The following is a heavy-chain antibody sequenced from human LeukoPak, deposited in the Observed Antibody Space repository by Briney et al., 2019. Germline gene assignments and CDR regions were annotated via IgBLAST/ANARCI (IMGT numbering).Heavy chain of an antibody. J-gene: IGHJ4*02. V-gene: IGHV3-30*03. CDR2: ISHDGSKT. D-gene: IGHD6-6*01. Sequence: PGGSLRLSCVASAFPFSDYGMHWVRQAPGKGLDWVALISHDGSKTYYADSVKGRFTISRDNSKNTLFLQMNSLRVEDTAVYFCARDRPVKARFRPHYWGQGTLVTVSS. CDR1: AFPFSDYG. CDR3: ARDRPVKARFRPHY.